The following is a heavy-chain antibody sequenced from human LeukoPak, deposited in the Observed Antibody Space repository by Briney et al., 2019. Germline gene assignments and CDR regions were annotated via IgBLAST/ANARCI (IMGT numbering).Heavy chain of an antibody. D-gene: IGHD4-17*01. V-gene: IGHV4-61*01. J-gene: IGHJ4*02. CDR1: DDSVSSGSYY. CDR3: ARLGEYGDYVAV. Sequence: PSETLSLTCTVPDDSVSSGSYYWSWIRQPPGKGLEWIGYVYYTGNTNYNPSLKSRVTISVDTSKNQFSLRLSSVTAADTAVYYCARLGEYGDYVAVWGQGTLVTVSS. CDR2: VYYTGNT.